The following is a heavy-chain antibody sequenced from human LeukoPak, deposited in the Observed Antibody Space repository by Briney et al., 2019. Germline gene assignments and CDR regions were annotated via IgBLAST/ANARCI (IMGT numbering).Heavy chain of an antibody. CDR2: ITSSSTII. V-gene: IGHV3-48*01. D-gene: IGHD4-17*01. CDR3: ARWTTVTRAFDY. CDR1: GFAFSSYS. Sequence: GGSLRLSCAASGFAFSSYSMNWVRQAPGKGLEWVSYITSSSTIIYYADSVKGRFTISRDNAKNSLYLQMNSLRAEDTAVYYCARWTTVTRAFDYWGQGTLVTVSS. J-gene: IGHJ4*02.